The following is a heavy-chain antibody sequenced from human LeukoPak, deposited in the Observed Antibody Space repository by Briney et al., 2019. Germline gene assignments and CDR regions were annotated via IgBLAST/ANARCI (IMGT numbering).Heavy chain of an antibody. D-gene: IGHD5-18*01. V-gene: IGHV4-59*01. CDR3: ARGIRGVDTAMNDAFDI. CDR1: GGSISIYY. Sequence: PSETLSLTCSVSGGSISIYYWSWIRQPPGKGLEWIGYIYNSGSTNYNPSLKSRVTISVDTSKNQFSLKLSSVAAADTAVYYCARGIRGVDTAMNDAFDIWGQGTMVTVS. CDR2: IYNSGST. J-gene: IGHJ3*02.